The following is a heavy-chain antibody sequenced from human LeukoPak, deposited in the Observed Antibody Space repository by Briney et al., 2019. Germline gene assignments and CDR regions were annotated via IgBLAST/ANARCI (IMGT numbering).Heavy chain of an antibody. CDR1: GYTVTSYY. V-gene: IGHV1-46*01. D-gene: IGHD1-26*01. Sequence: GASVKVSCRASGYTVTSYYMHWVRQAPGQGLEWMGIINPSSGSTAYAQKFQGRVTMTRDTSTSTVYMELSSLTSEDTAVYYCARDGSSQHTELHNWVGLWGPGTLVTVSS. CDR2: INPSSGST. J-gene: IGHJ5*02. CDR3: ARDGSSQHTELHNWVGL.